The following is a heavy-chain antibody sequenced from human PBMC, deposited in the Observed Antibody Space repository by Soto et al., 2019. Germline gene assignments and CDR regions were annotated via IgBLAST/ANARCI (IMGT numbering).Heavy chain of an antibody. J-gene: IGHJ4*02. CDR1: GGSISSYY. CDR3: ARSRYTSGWWTPPFDY. V-gene: IGHV4-59*01. D-gene: IGHD6-19*01. CDR2: IYYSGST. Sequence: SETLSLTCAVSGGSISSYYWSWIRQPPGKGLEWIGYIYYSGSTNYNPSLKSRVTISVDTSKNQFPLKLTSVTAADTAVYYCARSRYTSGWWTPPFDYWGQGTLVTVS.